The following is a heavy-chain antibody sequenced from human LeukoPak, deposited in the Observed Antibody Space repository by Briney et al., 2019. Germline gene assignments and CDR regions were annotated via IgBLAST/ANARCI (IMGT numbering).Heavy chain of an antibody. CDR2: IYTSGST. CDR3: ARMQLWLRGRWFDP. J-gene: IGHJ5*02. Sequence: SQTLSLTCTVSGGSIRSGSYYWSWIRRPAGKGLEWIGRIYTSGSTNYNPSLKSRVTISVDTSKNQFSLKLSSVTAADTAVYYCARMQLWLRGRWFDPWGQGTLVTVSS. D-gene: IGHD5-18*01. V-gene: IGHV4-61*02. CDR1: GGSIRSGSYY.